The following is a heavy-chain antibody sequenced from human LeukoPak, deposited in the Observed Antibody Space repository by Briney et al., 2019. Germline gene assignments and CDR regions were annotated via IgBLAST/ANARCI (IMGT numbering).Heavy chain of an antibody. Sequence: SETLSLTCTVSGYSISSGYYWGWIRQPPGKGLEWIGSIYHSGSTYYNPSLKSRVTISVDTSKNQFSLKLSSVTAADTAVYYCARAEAMIVVVITHNWFDPWGQGTLVTVSS. CDR2: IYHSGST. D-gene: IGHD3-22*01. CDR1: GYSISSGYY. V-gene: IGHV4-38-2*02. J-gene: IGHJ5*02. CDR3: ARAEAMIVVVITHNWFDP.